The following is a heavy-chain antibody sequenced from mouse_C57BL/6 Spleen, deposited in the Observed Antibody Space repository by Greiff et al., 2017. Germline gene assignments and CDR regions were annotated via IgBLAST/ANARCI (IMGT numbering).Heavy chain of an antibody. CDR1: GYAFSSSW. D-gene: IGHD1-1*01. J-gene: IGHJ4*01. CDR3: ARSSLYHYAMDY. CDR2: IYPGDGDT. V-gene: IGHV1-82*01. Sequence: QVQLQQSGPELVKPGASVKISCKASGYAFSSSWMNWVKQRPGKGLEWIGRIYPGDGDTNYNGKFKGKATLTADKSSSTAYMQLSSLTSEDSAVYFCARSSLYHYAMDYWGQGTSVTVSS.